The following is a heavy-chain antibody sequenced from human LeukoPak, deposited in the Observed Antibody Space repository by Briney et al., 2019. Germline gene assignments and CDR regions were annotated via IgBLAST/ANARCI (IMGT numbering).Heavy chain of an antibody. CDR3: ARDRERYFDWLYPTDMDV. J-gene: IGHJ6*03. CDR1: GFTFSSYS. V-gene: IGHV3-21*01. D-gene: IGHD3-9*01. Sequence: SGGSLRLSCAASGFTFSSYSMNWVRQAPGKGLEWVSSISSSSSYIYYADSVKGRFTISRDNAKNSLYLQMNSLRAEDTAVYYCARDRERYFDWLYPTDMDVWGKGTTVTISS. CDR2: ISSSSSYI.